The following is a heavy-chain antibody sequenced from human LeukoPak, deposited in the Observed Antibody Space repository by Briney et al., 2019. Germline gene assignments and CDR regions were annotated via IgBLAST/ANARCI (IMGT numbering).Heavy chain of an antibody. CDR1: GYTFTSYG. CDR2: ISAYNGNT. J-gene: IGHJ1*01. D-gene: IGHD2-2*02. CDR3: ARDLVVPAAISYFQH. Sequence: ASVNVSCKASGYTFTSYGISWVRQAPGQGLEWMGWISAYNGNTNYAQKLQGRVTMTTDTSTSTAYMELRSLRSDDTAVYYCARDLVVPAAISYFQHWGQGTLVTVSS. V-gene: IGHV1-18*01.